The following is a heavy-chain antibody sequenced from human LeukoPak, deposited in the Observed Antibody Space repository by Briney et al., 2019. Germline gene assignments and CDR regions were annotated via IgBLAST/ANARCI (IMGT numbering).Heavy chain of an antibody. Sequence: GGSLRLSCAASGYTFSSYSMNWVRRAPGKGLEWVSSISSSSSYIYYADSVKGRFTISRDNAKNSLYLQMNSLRAEDTAVYYCARGYSGYFNAFDIWGQGTMVTVSS. V-gene: IGHV3-21*01. J-gene: IGHJ3*02. CDR3: ARGYSGYFNAFDI. CDR1: GYTFSSYS. CDR2: ISSSSSYI. D-gene: IGHD5-12*01.